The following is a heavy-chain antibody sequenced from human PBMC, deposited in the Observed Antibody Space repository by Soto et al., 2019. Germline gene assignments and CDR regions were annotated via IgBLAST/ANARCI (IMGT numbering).Heavy chain of an antibody. CDR2: TYYRSKWYN. CDR3: ARDSPGYGDYVLFDY. D-gene: IGHD4-17*01. J-gene: IGHJ4*02. V-gene: IGHV6-1*01. CDR1: GESVSRNSSA. Sequence: QTLSLTCDISGESVSRNSSAWNWIRQSPSRGLEWLGRTYYRSKWYNDYAVSVKSRITINPDTSKNQFSLQLNSVTPEDTAVYYCARDSPGYGDYVLFDYWGQGTLVTVSS.